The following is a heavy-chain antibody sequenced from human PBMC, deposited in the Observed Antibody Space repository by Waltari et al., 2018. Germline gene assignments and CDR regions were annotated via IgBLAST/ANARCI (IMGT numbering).Heavy chain of an antibody. CDR2: ISSRGGII. D-gene: IGHD3-22*01. CDR1: GFTFSSCE. V-gene: IGHV3-48*03. J-gene: IGHJ4*02. CDR3: ASHGGYYYEKSQGDW. Sequence: EVHLVESGGGLVQPGGSLRLSCAASGFTFSSCELNWVRQAPGKGLEGISYISSRGGIIYYADSVKGRFTISRDNAKNSLYLQMNSLRAEDTAVYYCASHGGYYYEKSQGDWWGQGTLVTVSS.